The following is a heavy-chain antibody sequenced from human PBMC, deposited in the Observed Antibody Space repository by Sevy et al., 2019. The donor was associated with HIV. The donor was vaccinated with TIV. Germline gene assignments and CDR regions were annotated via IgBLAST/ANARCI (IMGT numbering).Heavy chain of an antibody. CDR2: ISYDGRNNK. CDR3: ARDRGEILSSAFDY. J-gene: IGHJ4*02. V-gene: IGHV3-30*03. D-gene: IGHD3-16*01. CDR1: GFTFSDHR. Sequence: LSLTCAAFGFTFSDHRMHWVRQAPGKGLEWVAVISYDGRNNKYNVDSVKGRFTISRDNSKNTVYLQMNSLRPEDTAIYYCARDRGEILSSAFDYWGQGTLVTVSS.